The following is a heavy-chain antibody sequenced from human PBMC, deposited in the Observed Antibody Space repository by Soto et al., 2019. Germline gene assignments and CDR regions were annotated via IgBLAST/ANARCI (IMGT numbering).Heavy chain of an antibody. J-gene: IGHJ4*02. CDR2: IYHSWST. Sequence: SETLSLTGAVSVYSVSSGYYWGWIRQPPGKGLEWIGSIYHSWSTYYNPSLKSRVTISVDTSKNQFSLKLSSVTAADTAVYYCARVDFWSGPNKYYFDYWGQGTLVTVSS. V-gene: IGHV4-38-2*01. D-gene: IGHD3-3*01. CDR1: VYSVSSGYY. CDR3: ARVDFWSGPNKYYFDY.